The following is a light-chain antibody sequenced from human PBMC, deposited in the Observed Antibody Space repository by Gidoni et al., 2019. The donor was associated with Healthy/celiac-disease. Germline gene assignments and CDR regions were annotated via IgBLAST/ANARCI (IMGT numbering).Light chain of an antibody. Sequence: VMTQSPLSLHVTPGEPASISCRSSQSLLHSNGYNYLDWYLQKPGQSPQLLIYLGSNRASGXPDKFSGSGSXTDFTLKISXXEAXXVGXYXCMXXXQTXXSFXXXTKLEIK. J-gene: IGKJ2*03. V-gene: IGKV2-28*01. CDR1: QSLLHSNGYNY. CDR2: LGS. CDR3: MXXXQTXXS.